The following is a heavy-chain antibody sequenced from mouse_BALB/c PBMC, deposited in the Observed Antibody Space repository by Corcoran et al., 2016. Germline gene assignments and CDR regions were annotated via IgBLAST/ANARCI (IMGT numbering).Heavy chain of an antibody. V-gene: IGHV1-7*01. CDR2: INPSTGYT. CDR3: AREVDGNYYAMDY. Sequence: QVQLQQSGAELAKPGASVKMSCKASGYTFTSYWMHWVKQRPGQGLEWIGYINPSTGYTEYNQKFKDKATLTADKSSSTAYMQLSSLTSEDSAVYYCAREVDGNYYAMDYWGQGTSVTVSS. D-gene: IGHD2-1*01. CDR1: GYTFTSYW. J-gene: IGHJ4*01.